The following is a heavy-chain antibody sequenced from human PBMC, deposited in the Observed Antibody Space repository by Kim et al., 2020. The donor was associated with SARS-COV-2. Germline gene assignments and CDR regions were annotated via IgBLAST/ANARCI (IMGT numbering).Heavy chain of an antibody. V-gene: IGHV4-59*13. CDR3: ARSRDRNYYYYGVDV. CDR1: GGSISNYY. J-gene: IGHJ6*02. Sequence: SETLSLTCTVSGGSISNYYWTWIRQPPGKGLEWIGSISNRGSTSYNPALKSRVAISADTSKNQFSLKVNSVTTADTAVYYCARSRDRNYYYYGVDVWGQGTTVTVSS. CDR2: ISNRGST.